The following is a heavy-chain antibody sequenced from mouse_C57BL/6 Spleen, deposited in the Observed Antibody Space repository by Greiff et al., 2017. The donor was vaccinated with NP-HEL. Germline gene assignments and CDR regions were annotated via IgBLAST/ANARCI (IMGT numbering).Heavy chain of an antibody. J-gene: IGHJ2*01. Sequence: EVKLQQSGPELVKPGASVKISCKASGYTFTDYYMNWVKQSHGKSLEWIGDINPNNGGTSYNQKFKGKATLTVDKSSSTAYMELRSLTSEDSAVYYCARDGLRLPFDYWGQGTTLTVSS. V-gene: IGHV1-26*01. D-gene: IGHD3-2*02. CDR2: INPNNGGT. CDR1: GYTFTDYY. CDR3: ARDGLRLPFDY.